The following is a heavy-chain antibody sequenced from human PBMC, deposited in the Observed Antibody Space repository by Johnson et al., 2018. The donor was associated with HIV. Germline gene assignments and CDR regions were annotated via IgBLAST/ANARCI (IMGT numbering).Heavy chain of an antibody. CDR1: GFTFSSYW. CDR3: AKDVSVVTPSGSFDN. J-gene: IGHJ3*02. V-gene: IGHV3-74*01. D-gene: IGHD4-23*01. Sequence: VQLVESGGGLVQPGGSLRLSCAASGFTFSSYWMHWVRQAPGKGLVWVSRINSDGSSTSYADSVKGRFTISRDNAKNTLYLQMNSLRAEDTAVYYCAKDVSVVTPSGSFDNWGQGTRVTVSS. CDR2: INSDGSST.